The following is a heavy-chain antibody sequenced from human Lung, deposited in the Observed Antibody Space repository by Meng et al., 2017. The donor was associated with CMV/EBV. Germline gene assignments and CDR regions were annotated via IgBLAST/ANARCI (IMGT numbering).Heavy chain of an antibody. D-gene: IGHD1-7*01. CDR3: ARLTGTVYVHWFDS. V-gene: IGHV4-34*01. J-gene: IGHJ5*01. CDR1: GGSFSGSY. Sequence: SHTLSLTXAVYGGSFSGSYWHWIRQPPGMGLEWIGEIDGTGRTKYSPSLNSRVTILLDTSKKQFSLELSSVTAADTAVYYCARLTGTVYVHWFDSWGQGTLVTVSS. CDR2: IDGTGRT.